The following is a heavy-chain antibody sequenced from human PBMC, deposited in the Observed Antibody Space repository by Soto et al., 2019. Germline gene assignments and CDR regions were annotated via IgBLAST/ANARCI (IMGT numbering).Heavy chain of an antibody. CDR3: ARIQMGYSSSKGDNWCDP. D-gene: IGHD6-6*01. J-gene: IGHJ5*02. Sequence: EVQLVESGGGLVHPGGYLRLYCAASGFTFSSYWMSWVRQAPGTGLERVANIKQAGSEKYYVDSVKGRFTISRDNAKNSLYLQMNSLRAEDTAVYYCARIQMGYSSSKGDNWCDPWGQGTLVTVSS. CDR2: IKQAGSEK. V-gene: IGHV3-7*01. CDR1: GFTFSSYW.